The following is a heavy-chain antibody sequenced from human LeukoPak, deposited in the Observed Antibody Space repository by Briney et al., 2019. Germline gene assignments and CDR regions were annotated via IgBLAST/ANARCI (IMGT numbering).Heavy chain of an antibody. CDR3: ARHRSWPNYNYYYYMDV. CDR2: IYYSGST. V-gene: IGHV4-59*08. J-gene: IGHJ6*03. D-gene: IGHD1-26*01. Sequence: SETLSLTCTVSGGSISSYYWSWIRQPPGKGLEWIGYIYYSGSTHYNPSLKSRVTISVDTSKKQFSLKLRSVTAADTAVYYCARHRSWPNYNYYYYMDVWGKGTTVTISS. CDR1: GGSISSYY.